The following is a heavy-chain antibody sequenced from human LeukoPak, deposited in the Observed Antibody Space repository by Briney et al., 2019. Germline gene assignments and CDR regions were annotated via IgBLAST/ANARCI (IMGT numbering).Heavy chain of an antibody. CDR1: GGSISSSSYY. CDR2: IYYSGST. Sequence: SETLSLTCTVSGGSISSSSYYWGWIRQPPGKGLEWIGSIYYSGSTYYNPPLKSRVTISVDTSKNQFSLKLSSVTAADTAVYYCARTRSYSSSWYFNDYWGQGTLVTVSS. D-gene: IGHD6-13*01. J-gene: IGHJ4*02. V-gene: IGHV4-39*01. CDR3: ARTRSYSSSWYFNDY.